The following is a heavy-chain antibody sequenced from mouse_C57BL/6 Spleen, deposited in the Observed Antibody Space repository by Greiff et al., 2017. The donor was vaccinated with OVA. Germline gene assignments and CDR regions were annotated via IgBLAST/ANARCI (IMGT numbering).Heavy chain of an antibody. J-gene: IGHJ4*01. Sequence: QVQLQQPGAELVMPGASVKLSCKASGYTFTSYWMHWVKQRPGQGLEWIGEIDPSDSYTNYNQKFKGKSTLTVDKSSSTAYMQLSSLTSEDSAVYYCAREKTSMDYWGQGTSVTVSS. V-gene: IGHV1-69*01. CDR3: AREKTSMDY. CDR1: GYTFTSYW. CDR2: IDPSDSYT.